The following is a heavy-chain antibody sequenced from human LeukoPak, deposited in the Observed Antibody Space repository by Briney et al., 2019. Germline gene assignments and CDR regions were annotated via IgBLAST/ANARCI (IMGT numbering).Heavy chain of an antibody. CDR3: AKDLSYGSGRGMDV. Sequence: PGGSLRLSCAASGFTFSSYWMHWVRQAPGKGLVWVSRINSDGSSTSYADSVKGRFTISRDNAKNTLYLQMNSLRAEDTALYYCAKDLSYGSGRGMDVWGQGTTVTVSS. D-gene: IGHD3-10*01. CDR1: GFTFSSYW. CDR2: INSDGSST. V-gene: IGHV3-74*01. J-gene: IGHJ6*02.